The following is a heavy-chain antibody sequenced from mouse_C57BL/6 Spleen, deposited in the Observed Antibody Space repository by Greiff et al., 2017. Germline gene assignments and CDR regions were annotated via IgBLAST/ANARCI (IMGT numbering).Heavy chain of an antibody. D-gene: IGHD1-1*01. J-gene: IGHJ3*01. V-gene: IGHV1-22*01. CDR1: GYTFTDYN. CDR2: INPNNGGT. Sequence: VQLQHSGPELVKPGASVKMSCKASGYTFTDYNMHWVKQSHGKSLERIGYINPNNGGTSYNQKFKGKTTLTVNKSSSTAYRELRSLTSEDSAVYYCARWDGSSYGSYWGQGTLVTVSA. CDR3: ARWDGSSYGSY.